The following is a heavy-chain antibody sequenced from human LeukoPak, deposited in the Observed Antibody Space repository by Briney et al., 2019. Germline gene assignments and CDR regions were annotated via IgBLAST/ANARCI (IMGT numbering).Heavy chain of an antibody. D-gene: IGHD2-2*01. V-gene: IGHV3-21*01. CDR3: ARVEYCSSTSCPWDY. CDR1: GFIFSSYS. J-gene: IGHJ4*02. CDR2: ISSSSSYI. Sequence: GGSLRLSCAASGFIFSSYSMNWVRQAPGKGLEWVSSISSSSSYIYYADSAKGRFTISRDNAKNSLYLQMNSLRAEDTAVYYCARVEYCSSTSCPWDYWGQGTLVTVSS.